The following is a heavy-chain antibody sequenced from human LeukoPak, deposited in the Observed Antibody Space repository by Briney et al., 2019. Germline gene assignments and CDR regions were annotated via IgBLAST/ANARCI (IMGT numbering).Heavy chain of an antibody. V-gene: IGHV3-21*01. CDR2: ISSSSIYI. Sequence: GGFLRLSCAASGFTFSSYSMNWVRQAPGKGLEWVSSISSSSIYIYYADSVKGRFTISRDNAKNSLYLQMNSLRAEDTAVYYCARGVRELPASDYWGQGTLVTVSS. D-gene: IGHD2-15*01. J-gene: IGHJ4*02. CDR1: GFTFSSYS. CDR3: ARGVRELPASDY.